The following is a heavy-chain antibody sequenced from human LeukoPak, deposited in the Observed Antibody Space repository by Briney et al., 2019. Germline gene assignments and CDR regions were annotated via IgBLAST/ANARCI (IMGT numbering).Heavy chain of an antibody. V-gene: IGHV3-7*01. CDR3: ARLRGGAY. Sequence: GGSLRLSCAASGFTFSTYWMTWVRQAPGKGLEWVANIKQVGGETYYVDSVKGRFTISRDNAKNSLYLQMNSLRAEDTALYYCARLRGGAYWGQGTLVTVSS. D-gene: IGHD3-10*01. CDR2: IKQVGGET. J-gene: IGHJ4*02. CDR1: GFTFSTYW.